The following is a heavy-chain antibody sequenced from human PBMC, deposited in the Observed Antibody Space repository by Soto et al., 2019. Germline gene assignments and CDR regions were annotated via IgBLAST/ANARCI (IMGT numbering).Heavy chain of an antibody. V-gene: IGHV4-4*02. J-gene: IGHJ5*02. Sequence: QVHLQESGPGLVKPSGTLSLTCTDSNGSISSSIWWCWDRQSPGKGLEWIGEAAQTGYVGSIPSLDGRHPILVDKPTRRFSLWLTSGTGADTAVYYFARNRLDVYDFDTWSQGILGTVSS. CDR3: ARNRLDVYDFDT. CDR1: NGSISSSIW. D-gene: IGHD5-12*01. CDR2: AAQTGYV.